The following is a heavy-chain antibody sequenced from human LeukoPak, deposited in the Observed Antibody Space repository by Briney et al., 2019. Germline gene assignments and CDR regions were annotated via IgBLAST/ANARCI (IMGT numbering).Heavy chain of an antibody. Sequence: SQTLSLTCTVSGDSISSGSSYWSWIRQPAGKGLEWIGRIYPSGSTNYNPSLKSRVTISVDTSKNQFSLKLSSVTAADTAVYYCARELRAIGFDPWGQGTLVTVSS. J-gene: IGHJ5*02. CDR1: GDSISSGSSY. CDR2: IYPSGST. CDR3: ARELRAIGFDP. V-gene: IGHV4-61*02.